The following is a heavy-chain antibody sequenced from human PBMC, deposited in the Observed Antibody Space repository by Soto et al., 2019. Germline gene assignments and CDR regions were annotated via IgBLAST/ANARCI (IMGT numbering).Heavy chain of an antibody. CDR2: VYYSGNT. D-gene: IGHD1-26*01. V-gene: IGHV4-59*01. CDR3: ARLGGSYYRFDY. Sequence: SETLSLTCTVSGGSIRTYYWSWIRQSPGKGLEWIAYVYYSGNTYYNPSLKSRATISVDTSKNQFSLRLSSVTAGDTAVYYCARLGGSYYRFDYWGQGTPVTVYS. CDR1: GGSIRTYY. J-gene: IGHJ4*02.